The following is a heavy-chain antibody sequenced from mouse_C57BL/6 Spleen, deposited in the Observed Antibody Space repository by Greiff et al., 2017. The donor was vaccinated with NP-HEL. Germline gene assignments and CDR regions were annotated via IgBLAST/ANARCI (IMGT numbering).Heavy chain of an antibody. CDR1: GYSITSGYY. J-gene: IGHJ1*03. CDR2: ISYDGSN. V-gene: IGHV3-6*01. Sequence: DVQLQESGPGLVKPSQSLSLTCSVTGYSITSGYYWNWIRQFPGNKLEWMGYISYDGSNNYNPSLKNRSSITRDTSKNQFFLKLNSVTTEDTATYYCARIRYFDVWGTGTTVTVSS. CDR3: ARIRYFDV.